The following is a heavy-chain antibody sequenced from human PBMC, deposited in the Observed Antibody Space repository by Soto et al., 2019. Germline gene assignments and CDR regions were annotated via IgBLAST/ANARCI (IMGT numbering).Heavy chain of an antibody. CDR2: MFHSGAK. J-gene: IGHJ5*02. CDR3: ASRGERAAATDWFDP. V-gene: IGHV4-39*01. Sequence: QVQLRESGPGLVKPSETLSLTCSVSGGSVSSGGYYWGWIRQTPGKGLEWIASMFHSGAKYYNPSLKRRVSISVDTSKNEFFLKLSSSTALDTAIYYCASRGERAAATDWFDPWGQGVLVTVSS. D-gene: IGHD6-13*01. CDR1: GGSVSSGGYY.